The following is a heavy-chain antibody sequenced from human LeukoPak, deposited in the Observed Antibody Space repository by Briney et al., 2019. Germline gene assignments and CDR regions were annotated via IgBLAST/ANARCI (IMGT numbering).Heavy chain of an antibody. CDR1: SGYIISYY. V-gene: IGHV4-59*01. CDR3: ARAGRWEGRPHAFDI. Sequence: SETLSLTCTVSSGYIISYYWNWIRQPPGKGLEWIGDIYYSGITNYNPSLKSRVTISVDTSKSQFSLKLSSVTAADTAVYYCARAGRWEGRPHAFDIWGQGTMVTVSS. J-gene: IGHJ3*02. D-gene: IGHD1-26*01. CDR2: IYYSGIT.